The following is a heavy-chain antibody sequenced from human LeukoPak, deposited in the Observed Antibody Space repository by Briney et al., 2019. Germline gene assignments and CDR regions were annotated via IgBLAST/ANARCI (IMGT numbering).Heavy chain of an antibody. Sequence: SETLSLTCTVSGDSIGSYYWSWIRQPPGEGLEWIGYVYYTGSTNYNPSLKRRVTISVDTSKNHFSLNLRSVTAADTAVYFCVAGRHGRHVDFWGQGTLVTVSS. CDR3: VAGRHGRHVDF. J-gene: IGHJ4*02. D-gene: IGHD5-24*01. CDR1: GDSIGSYY. CDR2: VYYTGST. V-gene: IGHV4-59*08.